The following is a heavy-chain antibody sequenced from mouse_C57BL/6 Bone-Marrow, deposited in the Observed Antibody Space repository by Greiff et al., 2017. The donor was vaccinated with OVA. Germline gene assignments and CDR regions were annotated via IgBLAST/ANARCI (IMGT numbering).Heavy chain of an antibody. CDR2: IYPGDGDT. D-gene: IGHD2-2*01. V-gene: IGHV1-82*01. J-gene: IGHJ2*01. CDR1: GYAFSSSW. Sequence: VQLQQSGPELVKPGASVKISCKASGYAFSSSWMNWVKQRPGKGLEWIGRIYPGDGDTNYNGKFKGKATLTADKSSSTAYMQLSSLTSEDSAVYFCALWLRRRGYYFDYWGQGTTLTVSS. CDR3: ALWLRRRGYYFDY.